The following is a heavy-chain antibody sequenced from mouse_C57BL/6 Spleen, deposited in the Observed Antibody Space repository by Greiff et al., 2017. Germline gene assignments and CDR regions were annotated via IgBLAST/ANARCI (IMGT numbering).Heavy chain of an antibody. CDR2: IDPEDGDT. CDR3: TTPNYYGSSYPFAY. J-gene: IGHJ3*01. V-gene: IGHV14-1*01. Sequence: VQLQQSGAELVRPGASVKLSCTASGFNIKDYYMHWVKQRPEQGLEWIGRIDPEDGDTEYAPKFQGKATMTADTSSNTAYLQLSSLTSEDTAVYYCTTPNYYGSSYPFAYWGQGTLVTVSA. CDR1: GFNIKDYY. D-gene: IGHD1-1*01.